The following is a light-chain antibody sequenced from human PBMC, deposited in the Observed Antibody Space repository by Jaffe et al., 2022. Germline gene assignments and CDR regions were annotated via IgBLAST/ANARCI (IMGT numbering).Light chain of an antibody. J-gene: IGLJ2*01. CDR3: CSYAGSSTVV. V-gene: IGLV2-23*02. CDR1: SSDVGSYDL. Sequence: QSALTQPASVSGSPGQSITISCTGTSSDVGSYDLVSWYQQYPGKAPKLMIYDVNKRPSGVSNRFSGSKSGNTASLTISGLQAEDEADYYCCSYAGSSTVVFGGGTKVTVL. CDR2: DVN.